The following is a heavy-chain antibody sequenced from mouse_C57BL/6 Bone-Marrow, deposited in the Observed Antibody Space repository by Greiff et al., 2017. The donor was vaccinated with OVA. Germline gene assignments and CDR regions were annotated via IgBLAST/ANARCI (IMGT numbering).Heavy chain of an antibody. Sequence: VQLVESGAELVRPGASVKLSCKASGYTFTGYGIRWVKQRTGQGLEWIGEIYPRSGNTYYTAKFKGKATLTADKSSSTASMELRSLTSEDSAVCVCARSGVLRWGQGTLVTVSA. J-gene: IGHJ3*02. D-gene: IGHD1-1*01. V-gene: IGHV1-81*01. CDR3: ARSGVLR. CDR1: GYTFTGYG. CDR2: IYPRSGNT.